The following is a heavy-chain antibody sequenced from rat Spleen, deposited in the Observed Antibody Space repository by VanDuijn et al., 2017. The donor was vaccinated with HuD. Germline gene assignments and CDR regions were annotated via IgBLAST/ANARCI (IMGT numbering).Heavy chain of an antibody. CDR3: TMSAYYSSYTRLMDV. CDR2: INSAGST. Sequence: EVQLQESGPGLVKPSQSLSLTCSVTGYSITSNYWGWIRKFPGNKLEWMGYINSAGSTNYNPSLKSRISITRDTSKNQFFLHLNSVTTEDTATYYCTMSAYYSSYTRLMDVWGQGASVTVSS. CDR1: GYSITSNY. V-gene: IGHV3-3*01. D-gene: IGHD1-2*01. J-gene: IGHJ4*01.